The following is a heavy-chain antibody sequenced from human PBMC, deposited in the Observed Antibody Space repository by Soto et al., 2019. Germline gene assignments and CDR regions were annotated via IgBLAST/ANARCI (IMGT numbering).Heavy chain of an antibody. CDR2: MIGSGGST. CDR1: GFTFSTYA. D-gene: IGHD6-19*01. V-gene: IGHV3-23*01. CDR3: ARGISGSFFGY. Sequence: EVQLLESGGGLVQPGGSLRLSCAASGFTFSTYAMSWVRQGPGKGLEWVATMIGSGGSTNYADSVKGRFTISRDNSKNTLYLQMNSLRPEDTAVYFCARGISGSFFGYWGQGTLVTVSS. J-gene: IGHJ4*02.